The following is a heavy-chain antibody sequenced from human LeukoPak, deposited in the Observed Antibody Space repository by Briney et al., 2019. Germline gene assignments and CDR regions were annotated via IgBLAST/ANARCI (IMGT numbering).Heavy chain of an antibody. J-gene: IGHJ4*02. D-gene: IGHD5-18*01. CDR2: IYSGGST. Sequence: PGGSLRLSCAASGFTFSDYYMSWIRQAPGKGLEWVSVIYSGGSTYYADSVKGRFTISRDNSKNTLYLQMNSLRAEDTAVYYCAREGRRGYSYGYFDYWGQGTLVTVSS. CDR3: AREGRRGYSYGYFDY. CDR1: GFTFSDYY. V-gene: IGHV3-66*01.